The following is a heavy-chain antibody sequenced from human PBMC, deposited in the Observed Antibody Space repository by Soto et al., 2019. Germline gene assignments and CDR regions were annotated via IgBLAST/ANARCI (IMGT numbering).Heavy chain of an antibody. J-gene: IGHJ6*02. Sequence: EVQLVESGGGLVQPGGSLKLSCAASGFTFSGSAMHWVRQASGKGLEWVGRIRSKANSYATAYAASVKGRFTISRDDSKNTAYLQMNSLKTEDTSVYYCTPLGGMDVWGQGTTVTVSS. CDR1: GFTFSGSA. CDR2: IRSKANSYAT. CDR3: TPLGGMDV. V-gene: IGHV3-73*01.